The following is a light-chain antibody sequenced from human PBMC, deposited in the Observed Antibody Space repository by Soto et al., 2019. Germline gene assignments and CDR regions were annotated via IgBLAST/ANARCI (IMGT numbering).Light chain of an antibody. CDR3: IEDYNYPLT. Sequence: EVGLKPSLGTVSLSPGQRATVSGRGSQTFVSTYLAWYQQKPGQATRLLIYGASSRATGIPDRFSGSGSGTDFTLTISSLQPEDLATYYCIEDYNYPLTYAGGTKLDI. CDR2: GAS. V-gene: IGKV3-20*01. J-gene: IGKJ4*01. CDR1: QTFVSTY.